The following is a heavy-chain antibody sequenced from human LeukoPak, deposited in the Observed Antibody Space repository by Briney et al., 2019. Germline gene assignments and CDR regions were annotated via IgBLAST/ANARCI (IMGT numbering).Heavy chain of an antibody. J-gene: IGHJ4*02. CDR1: GGSISSRSYY. CDR3: GREVTDTRGFDY. D-gene: IGHD2-21*02. V-gene: IGHV4-39*02. Sequence: SETLSLTCTVSGGSISSRSYYWGWIRQPPGKGLEWIGTIYQSGSTYYNPSLKSRVTLPVDTSRNQFSLQLNSVTPEDTAVYYCGREVTDTRGFDYWSQGTLVTVSS. CDR2: IYQSGST.